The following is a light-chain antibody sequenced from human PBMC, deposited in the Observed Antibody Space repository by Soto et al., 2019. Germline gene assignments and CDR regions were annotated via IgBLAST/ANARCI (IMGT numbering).Light chain of an antibody. J-gene: IGLJ2*01. V-gene: IGLV2-8*01. Sequence: QSVLTQPPSASGSPGQSVTISCTGTSSDVGGYNYVSWYQQHPDKAPKLMIYEVNKRPSGVPNRFSGSKSGNTASLTVSGLQAEDEADYYCSSYAGSNNYVVFGGGTKLTVL. CDR3: SSYAGSNNYVV. CDR1: SSDVGGYNY. CDR2: EVN.